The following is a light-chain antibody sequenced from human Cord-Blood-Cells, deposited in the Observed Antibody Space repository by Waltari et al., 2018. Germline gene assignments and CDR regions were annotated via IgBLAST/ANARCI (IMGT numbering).Light chain of an antibody. J-gene: IGLJ3*02. Sequence: QSALTQPASVSGSPGQSITISCTGTSSDVGSYNLVSWYQQHPGKAPKLMIYEGSKRPSGVSNCFSGSKSCNTASLTISGLQAEDEADYYCCSYAGSSTWVFGGGTKLTVL. V-gene: IGLV2-23*01. CDR3: CSYAGSSTWV. CDR2: EGS. CDR1: SSDVGSYNL.